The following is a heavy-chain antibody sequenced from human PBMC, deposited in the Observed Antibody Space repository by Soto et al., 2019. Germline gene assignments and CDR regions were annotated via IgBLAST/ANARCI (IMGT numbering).Heavy chain of an antibody. D-gene: IGHD4-17*01. Sequence: QVQLQESGPGLVKPSGTLSLTCTVSGGSMSSSNWWNWVRQPPGKGLEWIGEAHHSGRTNYNPSLKSRVTISVDKSKNHFSLKLSTVTAADAAVYYCARSEATVLDNWGQGTLVTVSS. CDR1: GGSMSSSNW. J-gene: IGHJ4*02. CDR2: AHHSGRT. CDR3: ARSEATVLDN. V-gene: IGHV4-4*02.